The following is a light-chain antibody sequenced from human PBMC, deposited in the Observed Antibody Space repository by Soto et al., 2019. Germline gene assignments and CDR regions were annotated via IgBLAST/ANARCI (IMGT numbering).Light chain of an antibody. V-gene: IGKV1-5*01. CDR3: QQYNTYST. CDR2: DAS. CDR1: QNIRNL. Sequence: DIQMSQSPSTLSASVGDSVTITCRASQNIRNLLAWYQQKPGKAPNPLIYDASSLKSGVPSRFSGSGSGTEFTLTISNLQPDDFATYYCQQYNTYSTFGQGTRLEIK. J-gene: IGKJ5*01.